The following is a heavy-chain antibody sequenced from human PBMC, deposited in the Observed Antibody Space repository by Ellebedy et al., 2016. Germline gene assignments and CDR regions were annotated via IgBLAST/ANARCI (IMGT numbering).Heavy chain of an antibody. J-gene: IGHJ4*02. V-gene: IGHV3-33*01. CDR2: IWYDGSNK. CDR1: GFTFSSYG. D-gene: IGHD6-19*01. Sequence: GESLKISCAASGFTFSSYGMHWVRQAPGKGLEWVAVIWYDGSNKYYADSVKGRFTISRDNSKNTLYLQMNSLRAEDTAVYYCAREDSSGWRIFDYWGQGTLVTVSS. CDR3: AREDSSGWRIFDY.